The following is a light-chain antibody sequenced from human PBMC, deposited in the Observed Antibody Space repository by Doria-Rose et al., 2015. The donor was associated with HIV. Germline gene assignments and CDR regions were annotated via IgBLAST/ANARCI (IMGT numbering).Light chain of an antibody. J-gene: IGKJ1*01. CDR1: QNINRF. CDR2: AAS. CDR3: QQSFSTPRT. Sequence: DIRLTQSPSSLSASVGDRVTSTCRASQNINRFLNWYQQKPGKVPKVLIYAASSLQSGVPSRFSGSGSGTDFTLTISSLQPEDYATYYCQQSFSTPRTFGQGTKVEIK. V-gene: IGKV1-39*01.